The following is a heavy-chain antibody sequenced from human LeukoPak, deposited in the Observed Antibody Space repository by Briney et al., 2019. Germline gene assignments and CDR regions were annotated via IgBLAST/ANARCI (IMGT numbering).Heavy chain of an antibody. CDR2: INAHGSST. CDR1: GFTFSGYW. D-gene: IGHD4-17*01. Sequence: GGSLRLSCAASGFTFSGYWMHWVRQAPGKGPVWVSRINAHGSSTNYADSVKGRFTISRDNAKNTVYLQMNSLSAEDTAMYYCTFSSYGDHIGVDAFDMWGQGTMVTVSS. J-gene: IGHJ3*02. CDR3: TFSSYGDHIGVDAFDM. V-gene: IGHV3-74*01.